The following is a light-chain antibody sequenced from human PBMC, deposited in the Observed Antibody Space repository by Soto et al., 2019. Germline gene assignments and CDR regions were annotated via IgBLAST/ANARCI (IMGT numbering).Light chain of an antibody. CDR2: TSD. J-gene: IGLJ3*02. Sequence: QPVLTQPPSASGTPGQRVTISCSGSSSNIGTNYIYWYQHLPGVAPKLLIYTSDQRPSGVPDRFSGSKSVTSASLAISGLRSEDEADYYCAAWDDSLSGPNWIFGGGTKVTVL. CDR3: AAWDDSLSGPNWI. CDR1: SSNIGTNY. V-gene: IGLV1-47*01.